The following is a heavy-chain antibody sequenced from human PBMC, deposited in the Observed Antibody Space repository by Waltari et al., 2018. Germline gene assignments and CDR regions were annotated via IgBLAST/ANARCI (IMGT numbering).Heavy chain of an antibody. Sequence: QVQLQQWGAGLLKPSETLSLTCAVYGGSFSGYYWSWIRQPPGKGLEWIGEINHSGSTTDNPALKSRVTISVDTSKNQVSLKLSSVTAADTAVYYCARRPGRGYSSSSAWFDPWGQGTLVTVSS. CDR1: GGSFSGYY. D-gene: IGHD6-6*01. V-gene: IGHV4-34*01. J-gene: IGHJ5*02. CDR2: INHSGST. CDR3: ARRPGRGYSSSSAWFDP.